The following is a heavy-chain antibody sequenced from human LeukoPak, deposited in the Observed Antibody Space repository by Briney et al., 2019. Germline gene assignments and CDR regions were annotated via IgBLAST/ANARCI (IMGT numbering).Heavy chain of an antibody. Sequence: PSETLSLTCTVSGGSISSYYWSWIRQPAGKGLEWIGRIYTSGSTNYNPSLKSRVTMSVDTSKNQFSLKLSSGTAADTAVYYCARAEGAHLYYDFWSGYPSHNWFDPWGQGTLVTVSS. CDR2: IYTSGST. V-gene: IGHV4-4*07. J-gene: IGHJ5*02. CDR3: ARAEGAHLYYDFWSGYPSHNWFDP. D-gene: IGHD3-3*01. CDR1: GGSISSYY.